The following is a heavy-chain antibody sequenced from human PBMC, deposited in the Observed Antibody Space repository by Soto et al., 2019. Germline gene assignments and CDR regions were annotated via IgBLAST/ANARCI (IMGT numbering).Heavy chain of an antibody. Sequence: SETLSLTCAVSGGSISSEYFHWTWIRQSPGKGLEWIGYIHYTGSIMYNPSFKSRLTMAVDTTNNKFSLQLTFVTAADTALYFCAREDDGGDRDYYGLDVWGQGTTVTVSS. D-gene: IGHD2-21*02. CDR2: IHYTGSI. V-gene: IGHV4-30-4*08. CDR3: AREDDGGDRDYYGLDV. CDR1: GGSISSEYFH. J-gene: IGHJ6*02.